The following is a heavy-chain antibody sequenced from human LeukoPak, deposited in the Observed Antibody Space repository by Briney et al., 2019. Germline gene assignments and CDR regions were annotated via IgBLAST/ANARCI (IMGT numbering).Heavy chain of an antibody. CDR2: LRGDGEK. CDR1: GFTFSNYA. Sequence: PGGSLRLSCAASGFTFSNYAMRWVRQAPAGRLEWVSSLRGDGEKVYAVSVKSRFTLSRDESRNTVYLQLNNLRFEYTAVDYWAKASWISNADADLWDQGILVTVSS. D-gene: IGHD2/OR15-2a*01. CDR3: AKASWISNADADL. J-gene: IGHJ4*02. V-gene: IGHV3-23*01.